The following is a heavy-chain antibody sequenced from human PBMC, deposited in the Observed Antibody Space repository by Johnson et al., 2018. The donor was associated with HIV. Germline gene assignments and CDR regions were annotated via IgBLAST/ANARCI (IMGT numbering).Heavy chain of an antibody. CDR3: ARGGDDAFDI. CDR1: GFTFDDYA. CDR2: ISWNSGSI. J-gene: IGHJ3*02. V-gene: IGHV3-9*01. D-gene: IGHD7-27*01. Sequence: LVESGGGLVQPGRSLRLSCAASGFTFDDYAMHWVRQAPGKGLEWVSGISWNSGSIYYADSVKGRFTISRDNAKNSLYLQMNSLRAEDTAVYYCARGGDDAFDIWGQGTMVTVSS.